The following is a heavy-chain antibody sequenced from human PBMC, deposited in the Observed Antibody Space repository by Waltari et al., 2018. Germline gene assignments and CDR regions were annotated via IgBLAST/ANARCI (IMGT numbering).Heavy chain of an antibody. CDR1: GFTFSRYA. CDR2: ISGSGGST. CDR3: AKDTYYYDSSGYY. V-gene: IGHV3-23*01. Sequence: EVQLLESGGGLVQHGGSLRLTCAASGFTFSRYALIWVRQATGKGLGWVAAISGSGGSTYYADSVKGRFTISRDNSKNTLYLQMNSLRAEDTAVYYCAKDTYYYDSSGYYWGQGTLVTVSS. J-gene: IGHJ4*02. D-gene: IGHD3-22*01.